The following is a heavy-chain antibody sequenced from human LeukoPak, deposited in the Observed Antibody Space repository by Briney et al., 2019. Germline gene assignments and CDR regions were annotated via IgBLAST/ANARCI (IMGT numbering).Heavy chain of an antibody. J-gene: IGHJ4*02. Sequence: PGGSLRLSCAASGFTFSSYTMNWVRQAPGQGLEWVSSISSSSSTMYYADSVKGRFTISRDNAKNSLYLQMNSLRAEDTAVYYCARYGDYYGSGSYYYYFDYWGQGTLVTVSS. D-gene: IGHD3-10*01. CDR2: ISSSSSTM. CDR1: GFTFSSYT. CDR3: ARYGDYYGSGSYYYYFDY. V-gene: IGHV3-48*04.